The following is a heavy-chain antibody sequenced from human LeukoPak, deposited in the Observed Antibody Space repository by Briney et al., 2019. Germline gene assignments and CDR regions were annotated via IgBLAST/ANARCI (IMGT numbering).Heavy chain of an antibody. D-gene: IGHD2-21*02. Sequence: PGGSLRLYCAASGFTVSSNYMSWVRQAPGKGLEWVSVIYSGGSTYYADSVKGRFTISRDNFKNTLYLQMNSLRAEDTAVYYCAREELAYCGGDCYSSAFDIWGQGTMVTVSS. CDR3: AREELAYCGGDCYSSAFDI. CDR1: GFTVSSNY. V-gene: IGHV3-66*02. CDR2: IYSGGST. J-gene: IGHJ3*02.